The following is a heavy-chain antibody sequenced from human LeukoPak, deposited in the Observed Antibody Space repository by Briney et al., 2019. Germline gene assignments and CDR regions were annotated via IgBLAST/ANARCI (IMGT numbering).Heavy chain of an antibody. Sequence: ASVKVSCKAFGYTFTGYYMHWVRQAPGQGLEWMGWINPNSGGTNYAQKFQGRVTMTRDTSISTAYMEVSRLTSDDTAVFYCARESSGYPYWGQGTLVTVSS. CDR2: INPNSGGT. V-gene: IGHV1-2*02. D-gene: IGHD5-12*01. J-gene: IGHJ4*02. CDR3: ARESSGYPY. CDR1: GYTFTGYY.